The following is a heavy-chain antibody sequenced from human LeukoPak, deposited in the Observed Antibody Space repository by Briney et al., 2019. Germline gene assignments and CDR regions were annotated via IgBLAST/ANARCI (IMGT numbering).Heavy chain of an antibody. CDR3: ARDMAPAGLFFDY. D-gene: IGHD6-13*01. CDR1: GFTLSSYW. J-gene: IGHJ4*02. V-gene: IGHV3-7*01. CDR2: IKYDGSEK. Sequence: GGSLRLSCAVSGFTLSSYWMSWVRQAPGKGLEWVANIKYDGSEKDYVDSVKGRFIISRDNAKNSLYLQMNSLRAEDTAVYYCARDMAPAGLFFDYWGQGTLVTVAS.